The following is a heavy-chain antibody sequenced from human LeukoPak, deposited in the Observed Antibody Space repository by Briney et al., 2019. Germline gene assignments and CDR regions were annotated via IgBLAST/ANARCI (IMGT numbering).Heavy chain of an antibody. CDR1: GFTFSSNS. CDR2: ITTIISYI. J-gene: IGHJ5*02. CDR3: ARETTVTSGWFDP. V-gene: IGHV3-21*01. D-gene: IGHD4-17*01. Sequence: GGSLRLSCAASGFTFSSNSMMWVGQAQGKGVEGGSSITTIISYIYYAHSVQGRFTISTDNAKNSLYLQMNNLSAEDTAVYYCARETTVTSGWFDPWGQGTLVTVSS.